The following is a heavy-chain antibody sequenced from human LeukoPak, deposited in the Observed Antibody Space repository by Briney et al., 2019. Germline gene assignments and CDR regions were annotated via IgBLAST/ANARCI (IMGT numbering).Heavy chain of an antibody. V-gene: IGHV6-1*01. D-gene: IGHD3-22*01. CDR3: ARTYYDSSGYSTLGTNWFDP. J-gene: IGHJ5*02. CDR1: GDSVSSHSAA. CDR2: TYYRSKWYN. Sequence: SQTLSLTCAISGDSVSSHSAAWNWIRQCPSRGLEWLGRTYYRSKWYNDYAVSVKSRITINPDTSKNQFSLQLNSVTPEDTAVYYCARTYYDSSGYSTLGTNWFDPWGQGTLVTVSS.